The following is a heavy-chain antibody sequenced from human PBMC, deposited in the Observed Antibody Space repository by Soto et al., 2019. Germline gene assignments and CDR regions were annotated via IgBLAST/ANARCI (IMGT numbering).Heavy chain of an antibody. CDR2: ISWNSGII. CDR1: GFTFGDYA. J-gene: IGHJ3*01. D-gene: IGHD1-26*01. CDR3: AKDIEWGGSNLNHAFEV. V-gene: IGHV3-9*01. Sequence: EMKLVESGGGLVQPGRSLRLSCEASGFTFGDYAMHWVRQAPGKGLEWVSSISWNSGIIDYADSVKGRFTISRDNVKNALDLQMYSLSPEDTALYYCAKDIEWGGSNLNHAFEVWGQGSLVSV.